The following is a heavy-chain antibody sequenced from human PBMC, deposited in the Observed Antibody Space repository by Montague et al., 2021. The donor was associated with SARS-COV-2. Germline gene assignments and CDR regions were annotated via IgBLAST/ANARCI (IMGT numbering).Heavy chain of an antibody. CDR2: IYSSGSS. CDR3: ARAGDGYSPAFDI. Sequence: SETLSLTCTVSGGSISGYYWSWIRQPPGKGLEWIGYIYSSGSSNNSPSLKSRVTISVDTSKNQFSLKVSSVTAADTAVYYCARAGDGYSPAFDIWGQGTMVTVSS. V-gene: IGHV4-59*01. J-gene: IGHJ3*02. CDR1: GGSISGYY. D-gene: IGHD5-24*01.